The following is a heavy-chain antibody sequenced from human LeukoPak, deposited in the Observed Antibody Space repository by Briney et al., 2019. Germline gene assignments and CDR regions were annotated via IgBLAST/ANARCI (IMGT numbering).Heavy chain of an antibody. V-gene: IGHV4-59*01. D-gene: IGHD5-12*01. CDR2: IYYSGST. CDR1: GGSISSYY. J-gene: IGHJ4*02. CDR3: AREGGYASPFDS. Sequence: PSETLSLTCTVSGGSISSYYWSWIRQPPGKGLEWIGYIYYSGSTNYNPSLKSRVTISVDTSKNQFSLKLSSVTAADTAVYYCAREGGYASPFDSWGQGTLVTVSS.